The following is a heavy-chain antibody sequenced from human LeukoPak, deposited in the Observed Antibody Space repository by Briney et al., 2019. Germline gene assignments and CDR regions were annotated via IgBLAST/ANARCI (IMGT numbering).Heavy chain of an antibody. CDR3: AASHVPYNWFDP. CDR1: GYSFTSYW. V-gene: IGHV5-51*01. J-gene: IGHJ5*02. CDR2: IYPGDSDT. Sequence: GESLQISCQGSGYSFTSYWMGWVRQVPGKGREWMGIIYPGDSDTRYTPSFQGQVTISADKSISTAYLQWSSLKASDTAMYYCAASHVPYNWFDPWGQGTLVTVSS.